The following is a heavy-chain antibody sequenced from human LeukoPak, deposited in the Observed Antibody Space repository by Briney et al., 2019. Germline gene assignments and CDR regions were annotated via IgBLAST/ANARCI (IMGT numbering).Heavy chain of an antibody. CDR2: ISAYNGNT. CDR1: GYTFTSYG. D-gene: IGHD2-2*01. V-gene: IGHV1-18*01. J-gene: IGHJ4*02. Sequence: GASVKVSCKASGYTFTSYGISWVRQAPGQGLEWMGWISAYNGNTNYAQKLQGRVTMTTDTSTSTAYMELRSLRSDGTAVYYCARGSSPARYCSSTSCYPIDYWGQGTLVTVSS. CDR3: ARGSSPARYCSSTSCYPIDY.